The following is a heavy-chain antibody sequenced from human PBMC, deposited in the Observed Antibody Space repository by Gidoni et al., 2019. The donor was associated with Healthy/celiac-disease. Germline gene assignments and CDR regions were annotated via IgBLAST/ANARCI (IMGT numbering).Heavy chain of an antibody. Sequence: EVQLVESGGGLVQPGRSLRLSCAASGCTFDDYAMPWVRQAPGKGLEWVSGISWNSGSIGYADSVKGRFTISRDNAKNSLYLQMNSLRAEDTALYYCAKDIHCSSTSCHNYYYYGMDVWGQGTTVTVSS. CDR2: ISWNSGSI. D-gene: IGHD2-2*01. CDR3: AKDIHCSSTSCHNYYYYGMDV. V-gene: IGHV3-9*01. CDR1: GCTFDDYA. J-gene: IGHJ6*02.